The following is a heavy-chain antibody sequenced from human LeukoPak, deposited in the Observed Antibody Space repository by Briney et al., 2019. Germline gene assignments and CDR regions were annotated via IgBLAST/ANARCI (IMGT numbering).Heavy chain of an antibody. CDR2: ISYDGSNK. D-gene: IGHD1-26*01. Sequence: GGSLRLSCAASGSTFSSYAMHWVRQAPGKGLEWVAVISYDGSNKYYADSVKGRFTISRDNSKNTLYLQMNSLRAEDTAVYYCARGQMVGATGDYFDYWGQGTLITVSS. J-gene: IGHJ4*02. CDR3: ARGQMVGATGDYFDY. V-gene: IGHV3-30*04. CDR1: GSTFSSYA.